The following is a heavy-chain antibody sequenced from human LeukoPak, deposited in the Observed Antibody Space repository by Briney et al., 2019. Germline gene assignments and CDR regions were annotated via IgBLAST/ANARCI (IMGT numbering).Heavy chain of an antibody. D-gene: IGHD1-26*01. CDR1: GFTFSSYG. CDR2: IWYGGSNK. Sequence: GGSLRLSCAASGFTFSSYGMHWVRQAPGKGLEWVAVIWYGGSNKYYADSVKGRFTISRDNSKNTLYLQMNSLRAEDTAVYYCARDRRSWVGAMGDWGQGTLVTVSS. J-gene: IGHJ4*02. CDR3: ARDRRSWVGAMGD. V-gene: IGHV3-33*01.